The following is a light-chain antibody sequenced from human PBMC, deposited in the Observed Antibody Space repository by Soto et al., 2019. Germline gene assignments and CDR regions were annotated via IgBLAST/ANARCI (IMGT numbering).Light chain of an antibody. CDR2: KAS. Sequence: DIQMTQSPSTLSASVGDRVTITCRASQSISTWLAWYQQKPGKAPKLLIYKASSLESGVPSRFNGSGSGTEFTLTISSLQPDDFATYYCQQYINRWTFGQGTKVEIK. V-gene: IGKV1-5*03. CDR1: QSISTW. CDR3: QQYINRWT. J-gene: IGKJ1*01.